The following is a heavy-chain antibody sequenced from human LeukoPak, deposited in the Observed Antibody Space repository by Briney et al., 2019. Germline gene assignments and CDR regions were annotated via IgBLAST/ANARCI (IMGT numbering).Heavy chain of an antibody. J-gene: IGHJ4*02. CDR3: ARVYYDILTGYFN. Sequence: SETLSLTCTVSGGSISSSSYYWGWIRQPPGKGLEWIGSIYYSGSTYYNPSLKSRVTISVDTSKNQFSLKLSSVTAADTAVYYCARVYYDILTGYFNWGQGTLDTVSS. CDR1: GGSISSSSYY. CDR2: IYYSGST. D-gene: IGHD3-9*01. V-gene: IGHV4-39*01.